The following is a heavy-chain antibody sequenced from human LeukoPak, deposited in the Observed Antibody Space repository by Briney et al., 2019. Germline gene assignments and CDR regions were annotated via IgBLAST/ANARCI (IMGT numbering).Heavy chain of an antibody. J-gene: IGHJ4*01. Sequence: PGGSLRLSCAASGFTFSDYYMSWIRQAPGRGLEWVSYISSSGSTIYYADSGKGRFTISRDNAKNSLYLQMNSLRAADTAVYYCATLLPAARSDDYWGQGTLVTVSS. CDR3: ATLLPAARSDDY. CDR2: ISSSGSTI. CDR1: GFTFSDYY. D-gene: IGHD2-2*01. V-gene: IGHV3-11*01.